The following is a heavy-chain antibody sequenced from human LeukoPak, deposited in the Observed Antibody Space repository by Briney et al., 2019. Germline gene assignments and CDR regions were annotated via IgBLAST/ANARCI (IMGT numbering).Heavy chain of an antibody. Sequence: PGGSLRLSCAASGFTFSSYWMSWVRQAPGKGLEWVANIKQDGSEKYYVDSVKGRFTISRDNAKNSLYLQMNSLRAEDTAVYYCTKDVKSYYESSAYYYEAGSYFGYWGQGTLVTVSS. CDR3: TKDVKSYYESSAYYYEAGSYFGY. CDR1: GFTFSSYW. J-gene: IGHJ4*02. CDR2: IKQDGSEK. V-gene: IGHV3-7*01. D-gene: IGHD3-22*01.